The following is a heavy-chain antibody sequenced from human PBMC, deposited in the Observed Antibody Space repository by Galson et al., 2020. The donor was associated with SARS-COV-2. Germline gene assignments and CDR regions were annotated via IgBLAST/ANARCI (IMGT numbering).Heavy chain of an antibody. V-gene: IGHV3-30*03. CDR3: AGGESSSWYGGGAFDI. CDR2: ITYAGSNK. J-gene: IGHJ3*02. Sequence: HGGSLRLSCAASGFTFSSYGMHRVRQAPGKGLEWVAVITYAGSNKYYADSVKGRFTISRDNSKNTLYLQMNSLRAEDTAVYYCAGGESSSWYGGGAFDIWGQGTMVTVSS. CDR1: GFTFSSYG. D-gene: IGHD6-13*01.